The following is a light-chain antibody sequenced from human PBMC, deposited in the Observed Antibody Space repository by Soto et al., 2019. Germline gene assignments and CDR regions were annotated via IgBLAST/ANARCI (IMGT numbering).Light chain of an antibody. V-gene: IGKV3-20*01. CDR2: ASS. J-gene: IGKJ4*01. CDR3: QQYGISPLT. Sequence: RHPVYASSNRATGIPDRFSGSGSATDFTLTISRLEPEDFAVYFCQQYGISPLTFGGGPKV.